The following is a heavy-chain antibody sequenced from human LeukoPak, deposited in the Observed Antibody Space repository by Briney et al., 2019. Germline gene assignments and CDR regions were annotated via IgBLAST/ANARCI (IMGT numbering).Heavy chain of an antibody. D-gene: IGHD5-12*01. V-gene: IGHV3-33*01. CDR2: IWSDGSKE. J-gene: IGHJ4*02. CDR1: GLIFRAAG. Sequence: PGGSLRLSCVASGLIFRAAGMHWVRQAPGKGLEWVAVIWSDGSKEYYGDSVKGRFTISRDNSKNTLYLQVNSLRAEDTGVYYCATLSGYMDYWGRGTLVTVSS. CDR3: ATLSGYMDY.